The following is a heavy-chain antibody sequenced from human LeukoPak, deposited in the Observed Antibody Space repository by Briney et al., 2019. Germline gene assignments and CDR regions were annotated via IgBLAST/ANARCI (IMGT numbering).Heavy chain of an antibody. CDR3: ARGGHYDSSGYPF. J-gene: IGHJ4*02. CDR2: IYDSGYT. V-gene: IGHV4-59*01. D-gene: IGHD3-22*01. Sequence: PSETLSLTCTVSGGSIRTCYWSWIRQPPGKGLEWIGFIYDSGYTKYNPSLKSRASISVDMSKNQFSLKLSSVTAADTAVYYCARGGHYDSSGYPFWGQGTLVTVSS. CDR1: GGSIRTCY.